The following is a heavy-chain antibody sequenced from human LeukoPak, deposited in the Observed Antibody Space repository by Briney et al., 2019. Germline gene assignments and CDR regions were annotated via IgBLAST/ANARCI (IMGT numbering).Heavy chain of an antibody. CDR1: GYTLTELS. CDR2: FDPEDGET. D-gene: IGHD3-3*01. J-gene: IGHJ6*02. V-gene: IGHV1-24*01. Sequence: ASVTVSFKVSGYTLTELSLHWVRQAPGKGLEWMGGFDPEDGETIYAQKFQGRVTMTEDTSTDTAYMELSSLRSEDTAVYYCATLLYDPLDVWGQGTTVTVSS. CDR3: ATLLYDPLDV.